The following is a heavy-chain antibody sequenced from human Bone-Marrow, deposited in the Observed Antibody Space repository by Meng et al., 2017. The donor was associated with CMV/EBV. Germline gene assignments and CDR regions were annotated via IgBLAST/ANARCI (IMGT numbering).Heavy chain of an antibody. V-gene: IGHV4-34*01. Sequence: SETLSLTCAVYGGSFSGYYWSWIRQPPGKGLEWIGEINHSGSTNYNPSLKSRVTISVDTSKNQFSLKLSSVTAADTAVYYCARGSGSCGGDCYNFDYWGQGTLVPVSS. D-gene: IGHD2-21*01. CDR1: GGSFSGYY. CDR3: ARGSGSCGGDCYNFDY. J-gene: IGHJ4*02. CDR2: INHSGST.